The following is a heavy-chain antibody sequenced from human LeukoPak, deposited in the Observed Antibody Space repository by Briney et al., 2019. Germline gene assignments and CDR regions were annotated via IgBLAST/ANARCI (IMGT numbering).Heavy chain of an antibody. CDR3: ARGYDSSGMPAFDI. J-gene: IGHJ3*02. CDR1: GGFISSSSYY. D-gene: IGHD3-22*01. Sequence: SETLSLTCTVSGGFISSSSYYWGWIRQPPGKGLEWIGSIYYSGSTYYNPSLKSRVTISVDTSKNQFSLKLSSVTAADTAVYYCARGYDSSGMPAFDIWGQGTMATVSS. CDR2: IYYSGST. V-gene: IGHV4-39*01.